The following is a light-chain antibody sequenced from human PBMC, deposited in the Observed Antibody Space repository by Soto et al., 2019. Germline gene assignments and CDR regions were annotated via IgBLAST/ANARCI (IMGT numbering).Light chain of an antibody. CDR1: QSISSN. J-gene: IGKJ2*01. CDR2: SAS. Sequence: EIVMTQAPVTLSVSPGEIATLSCSASQSISSNLAWHQQKPGQAPRLLIYSASTRATGVPARFSGSGSGTEFTLTISSLQSEDFAVYYCQQHNTWPPYNFGQGTKVDIK. V-gene: IGKV3-15*01. CDR3: QQHNTWPPYN.